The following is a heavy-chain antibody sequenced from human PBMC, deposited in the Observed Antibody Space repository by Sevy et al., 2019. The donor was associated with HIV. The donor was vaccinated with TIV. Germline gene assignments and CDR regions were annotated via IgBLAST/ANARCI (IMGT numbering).Heavy chain of an antibody. CDR3: AREGCSRPHDY. CDR1: GFAFYEYS. V-gene: IGHV3-23*01. D-gene: IGHD2-8*01. Sequence: GGSLRLSCAVSGFAFYEYSMSWIRQAPGKGLEWVATLSFGCGKINYADSVKGRFTISRYNSKNSFYLQMDNLRVEDTALYYCAREGCSRPHDYWGQGTRVTVSS. J-gene: IGHJ4*02. CDR2: LSFGCGKI.